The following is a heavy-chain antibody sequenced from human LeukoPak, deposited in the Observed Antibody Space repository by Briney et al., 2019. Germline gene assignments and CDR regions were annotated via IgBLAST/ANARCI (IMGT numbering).Heavy chain of an antibody. CDR2: IKQDGSEK. Sequence: PGGSLTLSCAASGFTFTGYWMSWVRQAPGKGLEWVANIKQDGSEKYYVDSVKGRFTISRDNAKNSLYLQMNSLRAEDTAVYYCATYYGSGSYNNKLIDYWGQGTLVTVSS. CDR1: GFTFTGYW. D-gene: IGHD3-10*01. V-gene: IGHV3-7*01. CDR3: ATYYGSGSYNNKLIDY. J-gene: IGHJ4*02.